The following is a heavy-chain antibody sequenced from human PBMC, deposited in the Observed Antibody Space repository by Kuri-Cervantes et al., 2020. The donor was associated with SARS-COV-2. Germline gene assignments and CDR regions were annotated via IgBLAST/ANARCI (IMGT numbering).Heavy chain of an antibody. J-gene: IGHJ2*01. Sequence: SVKVSCKASGGAFSTNTVSWVRQAPGQGLEWMGGIIPVFRTVNYAQKFQGRVTITADESTYTVYMEMSSLTSQDTAVYYCASRLDEVGGSTTASSLWFFSLWGRGTLVTVSS. D-gene: IGHD3-16*01. CDR1: GGAFSTNT. V-gene: IGHV1-69*13. CDR2: IIPVFRTV. CDR3: ASRLDEVGGSTTASSLWFFSL.